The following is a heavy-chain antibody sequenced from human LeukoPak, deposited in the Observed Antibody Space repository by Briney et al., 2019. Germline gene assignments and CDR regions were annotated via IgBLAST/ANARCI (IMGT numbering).Heavy chain of an antibody. CDR2: IHHSGRT. V-gene: IGHV4-34*01. CDR1: GGSFSGYY. CDR3: ARGPRSSTGTYAFDI. D-gene: IGHD2-2*01. J-gene: IGHJ3*02. Sequence: PSETLSLTCAVYGGSFSGYYWSGMPQPPGKGLEGIGEIHHSGRTNYQPSIKSRVTISLATPKTQFSLKLSSVTAADTAVYHCARGPRSSTGTYAFDIWGQGTMVTVSS.